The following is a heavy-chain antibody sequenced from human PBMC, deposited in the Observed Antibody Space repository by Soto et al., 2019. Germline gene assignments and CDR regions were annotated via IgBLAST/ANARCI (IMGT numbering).Heavy chain of an antibody. CDR1: GFTFSSYE. J-gene: IGHJ6*02. CDR3: AGTGDYYYGMDV. V-gene: IGHV3-48*03. D-gene: IGHD3-10*01. Sequence: GGSLRLSCAASGFTFSSYEMNWVRQAPGKGLEWVSYISSSGSTIYYADSVKGRFTISRDNAKNSLYLQMNSLRAEDTAVYYCAGTGDYYYGMDVWGQGTTVTVSS. CDR2: ISSSGSTI.